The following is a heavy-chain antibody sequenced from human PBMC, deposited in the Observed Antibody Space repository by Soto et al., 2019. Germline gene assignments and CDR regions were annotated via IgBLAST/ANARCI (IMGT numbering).Heavy chain of an antibody. CDR2: IYHSGST. CDR3: ARVSIAAAGTSNWLDL. D-gene: IGHD6-13*01. CDR1: GGSISSNNW. Sequence: QVQLQESGPGLVKPSGTLSLTCAVSGGSISSNNWWSWVRQPPGKGLEWIGEIYHSGSTNYNPSLKGRVTISVDKSENQVALKLSSVTAADTAVYYCARVSIAAAGTSNWLDLWGQGTLVTVST. J-gene: IGHJ5*02. V-gene: IGHV4-4*02.